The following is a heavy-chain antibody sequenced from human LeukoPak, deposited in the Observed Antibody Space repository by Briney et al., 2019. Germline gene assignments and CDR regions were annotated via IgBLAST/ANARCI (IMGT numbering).Heavy chain of an antibody. CDR2: INTDGTST. Sequence: PGGSLRLSCAASGFTFSSYAMSWVRQAPGKGLLWVSRINTDGTSTNYADSVKGRFTISRDNAKDALYLQMNSLRAEDTAVYYCVRGLVGANDYWGPGTLVTVSS. CDR3: VRGLVGANDY. CDR1: GFTFSSYA. D-gene: IGHD1-26*01. V-gene: IGHV3-74*01. J-gene: IGHJ4*02.